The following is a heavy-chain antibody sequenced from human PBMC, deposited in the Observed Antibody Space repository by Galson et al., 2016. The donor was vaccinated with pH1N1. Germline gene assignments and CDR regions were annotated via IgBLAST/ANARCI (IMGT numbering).Heavy chain of an antibody. CDR1: GFGFSSYA. D-gene: IGHD1-26*01. Sequence: SLRLSCAASGFGFSSYAMHWVRQAPGQGLEWVAFISFDSSNKYYVDSVRGRFTVSRDNSKNTLFLQMNSLRAEDTAIYYCARDNSLWSAEWELFDYWGQGTLVTVSS. CDR2: ISFDSSNK. J-gene: IGHJ4*02. CDR3: ARDNSLWSAEWELFDY. V-gene: IGHV3-30*04.